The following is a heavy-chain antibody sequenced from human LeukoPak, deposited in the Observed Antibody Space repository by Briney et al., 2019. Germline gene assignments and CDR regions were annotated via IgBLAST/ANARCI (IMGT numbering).Heavy chain of an antibody. CDR1: GFTFSSYE. CDR2: ISSSGNTI. Sequence: GGSLRLSCAASGFTFSSYEMNWVRQAPGKGLEWVSYISSSGNTIYYADSVKGRFTISRDNAKNSLYLQMNSPRAEDTAVYYCARANYYYMDVWGKGTTVTISS. V-gene: IGHV3-48*03. CDR3: ARANYYYMDV. J-gene: IGHJ6*03.